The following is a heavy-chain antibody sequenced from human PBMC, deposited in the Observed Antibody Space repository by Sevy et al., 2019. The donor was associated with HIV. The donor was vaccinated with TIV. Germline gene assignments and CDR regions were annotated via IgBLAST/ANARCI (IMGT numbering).Heavy chain of an antibody. CDR1: GFTFSSYA. V-gene: IGHV3-23*01. D-gene: IGHD6-19*01. CDR3: AKEGDSSGWYGGAYYFDY. Sequence: GGSLGLSCAASGFTFSSYAMSWVRQAPGKGLEWVSAISGSGGSTYYAYSVKGRFTISRDNSKNTLYLQMNSLRAEDTAVYYCAKEGDSSGWYGGAYYFDYWGQGTLVTVSS. J-gene: IGHJ4*02. CDR2: ISGSGGST.